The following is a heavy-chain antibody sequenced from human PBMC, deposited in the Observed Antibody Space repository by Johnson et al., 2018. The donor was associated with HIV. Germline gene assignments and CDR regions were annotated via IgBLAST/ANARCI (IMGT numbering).Heavy chain of an antibody. V-gene: IGHV3-30*04. D-gene: IGHD3-10*01. Sequence: QVQLVESGGGVVQPGRSLRLSCAASRFTFSSFAMHWVRQAPGKGLEWVAVISYDASSKYYADSVKGRFTISRDNAKNSLSLQMNILTAEDTAVYYCARAPEVRGIDAFDIWGQGTMVTVSS. CDR1: RFTFSSFA. CDR3: ARAPEVRGIDAFDI. J-gene: IGHJ3*02. CDR2: ISYDASSK.